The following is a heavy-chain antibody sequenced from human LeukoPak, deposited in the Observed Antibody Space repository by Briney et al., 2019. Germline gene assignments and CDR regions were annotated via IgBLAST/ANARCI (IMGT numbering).Heavy chain of an antibody. CDR2: INPNSGGT. D-gene: IGHD3-9*01. J-gene: IGHJ4*02. CDR1: GYTFTGYY. Sequence: ASVKVSCKASGYTFTGYYMHWVRQAPGQGLEWMGWINPNSGGTNYAQKFQGRVTMTRDTSISTAYMELSRLRSDDTAAYYCARDLTYYDILTGYYTPYYFDYWGQGTLVTVSS. V-gene: IGHV1-2*02. CDR3: ARDLTYYDILTGYYTPYYFDY.